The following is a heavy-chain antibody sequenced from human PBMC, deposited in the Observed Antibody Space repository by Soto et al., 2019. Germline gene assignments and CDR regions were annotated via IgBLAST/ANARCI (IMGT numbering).Heavy chain of an antibody. Sequence: ASVKVSCKASGGTFSSYTISWVRQAPGQGLEWMGRIIPILGIANYAQKFQGRVTITADKSTSTAYMELSSLRSEDTAVYYCARDVVVVAASAPPYYYYYYMDVWGKGTTVTVS. CDR1: GGTFSSYT. V-gene: IGHV1-69*04. CDR3: ARDVVVVAASAPPYYYYYYMDV. J-gene: IGHJ6*03. D-gene: IGHD2-15*01. CDR2: IIPILGIA.